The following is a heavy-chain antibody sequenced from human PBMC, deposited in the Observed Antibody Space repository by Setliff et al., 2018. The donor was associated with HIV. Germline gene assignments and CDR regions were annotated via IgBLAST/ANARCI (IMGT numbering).Heavy chain of an antibody. D-gene: IGHD5-18*01. CDR2: MSYDGSQT. V-gene: IGHV3-30*03. Sequence: PGGSLRLSCVGSGFSFRTFGMHWVRQAPGKGLQWVSVMSYDGSQTFYADSVKGRFTISRDNSKNTLYLLMNSLRPEDTAVYLCARVRGGYSSGFPDYWGQGTLVTVSS. CDR1: GFSFRTFG. CDR3: ARVRGGYSSGFPDY. J-gene: IGHJ4*02.